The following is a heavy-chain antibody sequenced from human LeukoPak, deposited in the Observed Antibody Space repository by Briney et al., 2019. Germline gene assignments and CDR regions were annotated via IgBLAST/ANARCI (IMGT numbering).Heavy chain of an antibody. CDR2: ISGSGGNT. V-gene: IGHV3-23*01. D-gene: IGHD1-26*01. J-gene: IGHJ4*02. CDR3: AKDSSHVSGNYDYLDH. CDR1: GFIFSNFA. Sequence: GGSLRLSCAASGFIFSNFAMSWVRQAPGEGLEWVSVISGSGGNTYYADSVKGRFTISRDNSKNTLDLQMNSLRADDTVVYYCAKDSSHVSGNYDYLDHWGQGALVTVSS.